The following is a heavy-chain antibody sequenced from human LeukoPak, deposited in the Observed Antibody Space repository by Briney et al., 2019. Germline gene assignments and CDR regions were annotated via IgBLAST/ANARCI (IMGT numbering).Heavy chain of an antibody. J-gene: IGHJ4*02. CDR3: TRGVWD. Sequence: PSGGSLRLSCAASGFTVSSNYMNWVRQAPGKGLEWASVVSSGGDTYYADSVRGRFVISRDHSKNTLYLQMNGLRAEDTAVYYCTRGVWDWGQGTLVTVSS. CDR2: VSSGGDT. CDR1: GFTVSSNY. D-gene: IGHD1-26*01. V-gene: IGHV3-53*01.